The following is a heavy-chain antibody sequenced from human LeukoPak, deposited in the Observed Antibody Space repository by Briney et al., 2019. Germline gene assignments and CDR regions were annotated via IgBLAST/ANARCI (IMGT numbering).Heavy chain of an antibody. V-gene: IGHV1-69*04. J-gene: IGHJ6*02. CDR1: GGTFSSYA. CDR2: IIPILGIA. Sequence: SVKVSCKASGGTFSSYAISWVRQAPGQGLEWMGRIIPILGIANYAQKFQGRVTITADKSTSTAYMELSSLRSEDTAVCYCAREDVVVVAGVRNGMDVWGQGTTVTVSS. CDR3: AREDVVVVAGVRNGMDV. D-gene: IGHD2-15*01.